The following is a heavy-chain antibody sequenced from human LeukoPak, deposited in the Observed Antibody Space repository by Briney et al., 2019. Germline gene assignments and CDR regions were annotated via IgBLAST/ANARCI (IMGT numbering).Heavy chain of an antibody. CDR2: ISAYNGNT. V-gene: IGHV1-18*01. D-gene: IGHD3-3*01. CDR1: GYTFTSYG. CDR3: ARDRGPFWSGCFDY. Sequence: ASVKVSCKASGYTFTSYGISWVRQAPGQGLEWMGWISAYNGNTNYAQKLQGRVTMTTDTSTSTAYMELRSLRSVDTAVYYCARDRGPFWSGCFDYWGQGTLVTVSS. J-gene: IGHJ4*02.